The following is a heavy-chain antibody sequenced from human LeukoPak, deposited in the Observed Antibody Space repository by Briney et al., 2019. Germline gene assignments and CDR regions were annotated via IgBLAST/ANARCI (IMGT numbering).Heavy chain of an antibody. CDR1: GFSFSTYP. J-gene: IGHJ4*02. V-gene: IGHV3-21*01. Sequence: GGSLRLSCAASGFSFSTYPMTWVRRAPGKGLEWVSSISSNSSSLYYADSVKGRFTISRDNAWNSLYLQMSGLRVEDTAVYYCAREFGYNKRIDSWGQGILVTVSS. D-gene: IGHD5-12*01. CDR2: ISSNSSSL. CDR3: AREFGYNKRIDS.